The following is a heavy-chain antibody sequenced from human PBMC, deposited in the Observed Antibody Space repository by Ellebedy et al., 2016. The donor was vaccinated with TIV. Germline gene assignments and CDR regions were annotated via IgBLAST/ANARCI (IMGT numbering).Heavy chain of an antibody. CDR3: RPGHYSDA. J-gene: IGHJ4*02. Sequence: GGSLRLSXAASGFTFNIAGMTWVRQAPGKGLEWVGTIVFSGTAAYYSDSVKGRFIISRDNAKNSLFLQMNSLKVEDTAVYYCRPGHYSDAWGQGTLVTVSS. CDR2: IVFSGTAA. CDR1: GFTFNIAG. V-gene: IGHV3-21*01.